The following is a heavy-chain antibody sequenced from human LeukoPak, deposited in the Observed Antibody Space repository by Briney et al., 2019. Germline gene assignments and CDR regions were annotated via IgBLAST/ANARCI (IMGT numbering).Heavy chain of an antibody. CDR2: ISYDGSNK. Sequence: PGRSLRLSCAASGFTFSSYAMHWVRQAPGKGLEWVAVISYDGSNKYYADSVKGRFTISRDNSKNTLYLQMNSLRAEDTAVYYCAGSDTTGYIPREWDYWYSDLWGRGTLVTVSS. J-gene: IGHJ2*01. CDR3: AGSDTTGYIPREWDYWYSDL. CDR1: GFTFSSYA. D-gene: IGHD1-1*01. V-gene: IGHV3-30*04.